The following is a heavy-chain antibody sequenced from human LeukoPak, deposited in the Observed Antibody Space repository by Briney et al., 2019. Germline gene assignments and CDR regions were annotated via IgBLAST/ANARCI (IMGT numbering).Heavy chain of an antibody. V-gene: IGHV3-48*03. CDR2: ISRTGNSI. J-gene: IGHJ4*02. D-gene: IGHD6-13*01. CDR3: ARGPYSSNWYVDY. Sequence: TGGSLRLSCAASGFTLTSYEMNWVRLAPGKGLEWTSYISRTGNSIYYADSVKGRFTVSRDSAKNSLYLQMNSLRAEDTAVYYCARGPYSSNWYVDYWGQGTLVTVAS. CDR1: GFTLTSYE.